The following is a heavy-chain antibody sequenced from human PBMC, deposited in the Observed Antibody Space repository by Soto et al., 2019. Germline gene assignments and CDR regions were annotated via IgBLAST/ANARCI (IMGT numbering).Heavy chain of an antibody. Sequence: QLQLQESGPGLVKPSETLSLTCTVSGGSISSSSYYWGWIRQPPGKGLEWIGSIYYSGSTYYNPSLKSRVTITGDTSKNRCPLKLSAVTAADTAVYYCAIHPDYGDWYFDLWGRGTLVTVS. V-gene: IGHV4-39*01. CDR3: AIHPDYGDWYFDL. D-gene: IGHD4-17*01. CDR2: IYYSGST. CDR1: GGSISSSSYY. J-gene: IGHJ2*01.